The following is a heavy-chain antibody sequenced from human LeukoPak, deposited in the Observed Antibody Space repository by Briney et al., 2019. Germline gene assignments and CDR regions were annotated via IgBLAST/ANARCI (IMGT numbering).Heavy chain of an antibody. CDR1: GYTFTSYY. Sequence: GASVRLSCKASGYTFTSYYMHWVRQVPGQGLEWMGIINPSGGSTSYAQKFQGRVTITRDTSTSTVYMELRSLRSEDTAVYYCARDSEIFESDYWGHGTLVTVSS. J-gene: IGHJ4*03. CDR3: ARDSEIFESDY. V-gene: IGHV1-46*01. D-gene: IGHD3-3*01. CDR2: INPSGGST.